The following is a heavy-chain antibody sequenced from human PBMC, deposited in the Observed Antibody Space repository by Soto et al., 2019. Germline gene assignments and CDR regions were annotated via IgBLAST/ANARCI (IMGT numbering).Heavy chain of an antibody. V-gene: IGHV3-23*01. CDR2: ISGSGSST. D-gene: IGHD3-9*01. J-gene: IGHJ6*02. Sequence: PGGSLRLSCAASGFTFSSYSMRWVRQAPGKGLEWVSLISGSGSSTYYADSVKGRFTISRDNSKNTLYLEMESLRVEDTAVYYCAKVVHYDILTAYYKGPAYYGMDVWGQGTTVTVSS. CDR1: GFTFSSYS. CDR3: AKVVHYDILTAYYKGPAYYGMDV.